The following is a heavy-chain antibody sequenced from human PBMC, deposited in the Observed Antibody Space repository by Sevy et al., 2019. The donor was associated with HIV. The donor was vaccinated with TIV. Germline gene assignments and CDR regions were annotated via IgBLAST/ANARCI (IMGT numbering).Heavy chain of an antibody. V-gene: IGHV1-46*01. CDR2: INPSGGST. D-gene: IGHD6-19*01. J-gene: IGHJ4*02. CDR1: GYTFTSYY. CDR3: ARDAPWIAVAGTFDY. Sequence: ASVKVSRKASGYTFTSYYMHWVRQAPGQGLEWMGIINPSGGSTSYAQKFQGRVTMTRDTSTSTVYMELSSLRSEDTAVYYCARDAPWIAVAGTFDYWGQGTLVTVSS.